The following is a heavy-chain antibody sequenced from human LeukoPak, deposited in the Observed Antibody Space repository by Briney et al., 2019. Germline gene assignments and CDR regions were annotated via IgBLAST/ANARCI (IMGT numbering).Heavy chain of an antibody. CDR2: ISAAGGDR. Sequence: GGSLRLSCAAPGFTFSRSAMSWVREAPGKGLEWVSAISAAGGDRYYAASVKGRVTISRDNSKSTLYLQMDSLRPEDTATYYCAKGYSNAARFDSWGQGTLVIVSA. CDR1: GFTFSRSA. V-gene: IGHV3-23*01. CDR3: AKGYSNAARFDS. D-gene: IGHD1-26*01. J-gene: IGHJ4*02.